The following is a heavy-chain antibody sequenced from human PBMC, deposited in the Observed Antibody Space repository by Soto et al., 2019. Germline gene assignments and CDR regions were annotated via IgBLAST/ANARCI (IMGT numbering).Heavy chain of an antibody. CDR2: IYYSGST. J-gene: IGHJ3*02. CDR3: ARGLYYYDSSGYYDAFVM. V-gene: IGHV4-59*13. Sequence: SETLSLTCTVSGGSISSYCWSWIRQPPGKGLEWIGYIYYSGSTNYNPSLKSRVTISVDTSKNQFSLKLSSVTAADTAVYYCARGLYYYDSSGYYDAFVMWGQGTMMTV. CDR1: GGSISSYC. D-gene: IGHD3-22*01.